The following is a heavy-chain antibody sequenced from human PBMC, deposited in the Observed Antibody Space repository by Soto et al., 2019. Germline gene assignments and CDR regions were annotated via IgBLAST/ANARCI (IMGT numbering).Heavy chain of an antibody. J-gene: IGHJ4*02. CDR1: GYSISSGYY. D-gene: IGHD3-16*01. V-gene: IGHV4-38-2*01. CDR2: IFHSGST. CDR3: ARGGGSGFDY. Sequence: SETLSLTCAVSGYSISSGYYWGWIRQPPGKGLEWIGSIFHSGSTYYNPSLKSRVTISVDTSKNQFSLKLSSVTATDTAVYYCARGGGSGFDYWGQGTLVTVSS.